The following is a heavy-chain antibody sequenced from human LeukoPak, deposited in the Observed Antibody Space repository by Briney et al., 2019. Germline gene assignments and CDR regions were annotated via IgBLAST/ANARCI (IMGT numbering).Heavy chain of an antibody. J-gene: IGHJ4*02. CDR3: ARGDVTYCGGDCYPYGDY. D-gene: IGHD2-21*02. CDR2: MNPNSGNT. CDR1: GYTFTRYD. Sequence: ASVKVSCKASGYTFTRYDINWVRQATGQGLEWMGWMNPNSGNTGYAQKFQGRVTITRNTSISTAYMELSSLRSEDKAVYYCARGDVTYCGGDCYPYGDYWGRGTLVTVSS. V-gene: IGHV1-8*03.